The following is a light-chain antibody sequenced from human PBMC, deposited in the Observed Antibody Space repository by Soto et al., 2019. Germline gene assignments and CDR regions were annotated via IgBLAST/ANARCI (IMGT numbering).Light chain of an antibody. CDR3: QERTNWPPVT. CDR1: QNVSSY. Sequence: EIVLTQSPATLSLSPGERASLSCRASQNVSSYLAWYQQKPGQAPRLLIYDATNRATGVPARFSGSGSGTDFNLTISNLEPEDFAVYYCQERTNWPPVTFGQGTKLEI. V-gene: IGKV3-11*01. J-gene: IGKJ2*01. CDR2: DAT.